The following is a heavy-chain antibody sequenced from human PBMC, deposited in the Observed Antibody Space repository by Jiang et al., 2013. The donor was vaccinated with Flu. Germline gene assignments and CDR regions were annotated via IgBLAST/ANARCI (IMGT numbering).Heavy chain of an antibody. CDR2: IYYSGST. CDR1: GGSISSYY. Sequence: LLKPSETLSLTCTVSGGSISSYYWSWIRQPPGKGLEWIGYIYYSGSTNYNPSLKSRVTISVDTSKNQFSLKLSSVTAADTAVYYCARGGYYYDSSGYHFDYWGQGTLVTVSS. D-gene: IGHD3-22*01. J-gene: IGHJ4*02. V-gene: IGHV4-59*01. CDR3: ARGGYYYDSSGYHFDY.